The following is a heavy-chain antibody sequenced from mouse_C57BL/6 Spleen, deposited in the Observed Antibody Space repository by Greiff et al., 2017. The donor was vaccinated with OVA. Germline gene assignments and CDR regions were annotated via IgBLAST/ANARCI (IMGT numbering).Heavy chain of an antibody. V-gene: IGHV1-64*01. CDR2: IHPNSGST. Sequence: QVQLQQPGAELVKPGASVKLSCKASGYTFTSYWMHWVKQRPGQDLEWIGMIHPNSGSTNYNEKFKSKATLTVDKSSSTAYMQLSSLTSEDSAVYYCARRGYYLYYFDYWGQGTTLTVSS. CDR3: ARRGYYLYYFDY. J-gene: IGHJ2*01. D-gene: IGHD1-1*01. CDR1: GYTFTSYW.